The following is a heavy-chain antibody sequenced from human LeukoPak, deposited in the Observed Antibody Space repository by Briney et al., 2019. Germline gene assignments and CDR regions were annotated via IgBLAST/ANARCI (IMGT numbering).Heavy chain of an antibody. V-gene: IGHV4-34*01. J-gene: IGHJ4*02. D-gene: IGHD2-15*01. CDR2: INHSGST. CDR1: GGSFSGYY. CDR3: ASNACSGGSCYVGYYFDY. Sequence: SETLSLTCAVYGGSFSGYYWSWIRQPPGKGLEWSGEINHSGSTNYNPSLKSPVTISVDTSKNQFSLKLSSVTAADTAVYYCASNACSGGSCYVGYYFDYWGQGTLVTVSS.